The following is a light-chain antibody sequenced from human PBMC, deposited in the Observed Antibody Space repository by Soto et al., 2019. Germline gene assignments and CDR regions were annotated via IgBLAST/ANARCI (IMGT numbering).Light chain of an antibody. J-gene: IGKJ2*01. CDR3: QQYNSYVLYT. Sequence: DIQMTQSPSTLSASVGDRVTITCRASQSISSWLAWYQQKPGKAPKLLIYKASSLESGVPSRFSGSGSGTEFNLTIRSLQPDDFATYYCQQYNSYVLYTFGQGTKLEIK. CDR1: QSISSW. CDR2: KAS. V-gene: IGKV1-5*03.